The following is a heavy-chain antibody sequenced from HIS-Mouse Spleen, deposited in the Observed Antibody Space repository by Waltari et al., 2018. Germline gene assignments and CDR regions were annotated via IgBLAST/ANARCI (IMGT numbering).Heavy chain of an antibody. Sequence: QLQLQESGPGLVKPSETLSLTCTVPGGSISSRSYYWGWPRQPPGKGLEWIGSIYYSGSTYYNPSLKSRVTISVDTSKNQFSLKLSSVTAADTAVYYCARGHDYSNYFDYWGQGTLVTVSS. CDR3: ARGHDYSNYFDY. CDR1: GGSISSRSYY. D-gene: IGHD4-4*01. V-gene: IGHV4-39*07. CDR2: IYYSGST. J-gene: IGHJ4*02.